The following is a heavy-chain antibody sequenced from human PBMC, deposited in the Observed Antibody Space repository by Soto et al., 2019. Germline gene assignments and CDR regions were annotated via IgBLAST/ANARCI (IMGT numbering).Heavy chain of an antibody. CDR1: GYTFTGYY. J-gene: IGHJ5*02. CDR3: ARGIAVAGGPWFDP. CDR2: INPNSGGT. D-gene: IGHD6-19*01. Sequence: ASVNVSCKASGYTFTGYYMHWVRQAPGQGLEWMGWINPNSGGTNYAQKFQGWVTMTRDTSISTAYMELSRLRSDDTAVYYCARGIAVAGGPWFDPWGQGTLVTVSS. V-gene: IGHV1-2*04.